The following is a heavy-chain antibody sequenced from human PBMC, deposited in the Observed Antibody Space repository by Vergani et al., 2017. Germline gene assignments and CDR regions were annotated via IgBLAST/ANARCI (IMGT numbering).Heavy chain of an antibody. CDR1: GYTFTGYY. V-gene: IGHV1-2*04. Sequence: QVQLVQSGAEVKKPGASVKVSCKASGYTFTGYYMHWVRQAPGQGLEWMGWINPNSGGTNYAQKFQGWVTMTRDTSISTAYMELSRLRSDDTAVYYCAIALTVVPAAISYYYYGMDVWGQGTTVTVSS. J-gene: IGHJ6*02. D-gene: IGHD2-2*02. CDR3: AIALTVVPAAISYYYYGMDV. CDR2: INPNSGGT.